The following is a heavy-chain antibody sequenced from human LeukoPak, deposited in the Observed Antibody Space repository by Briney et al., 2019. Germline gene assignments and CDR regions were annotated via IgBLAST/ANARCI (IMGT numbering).Heavy chain of an antibody. D-gene: IGHD1-26*01. Sequence: GGSLRLSCAASGFTFSSYGMHWVRQAPGKGLEWVAVISYDGSNKYYADSVKGRFTISRDNSKNTLYLQMNSLRAEDTAVYYCARDRVGATRADYYYYSMDVWGQGTTVTVSS. V-gene: IGHV3-30*19. CDR1: GFTFSSYG. CDR2: ISYDGSNK. CDR3: ARDRVGATRADYYYYSMDV. J-gene: IGHJ6*02.